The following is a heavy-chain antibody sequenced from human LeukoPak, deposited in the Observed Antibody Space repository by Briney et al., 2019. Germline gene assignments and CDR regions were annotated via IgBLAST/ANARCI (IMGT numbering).Heavy chain of an antibody. CDR3: AIPSIAARHRDYYYYYMDV. J-gene: IGHJ6*03. CDR1: GYAFASSD. CDR2: ITPSGGST. D-gene: IGHD6-6*01. Sequence: GPSVKVSCTASGYAFASSDMHWVRHAPGQGLEWLGIITPSGGSTSYAQKFQGGVTMTRDMSTSTVYMELSSLRSEDTAVYYCAIPSIAARHRDYYYYYMDVWGKGTTVTVSS. V-gene: IGHV1-46*01.